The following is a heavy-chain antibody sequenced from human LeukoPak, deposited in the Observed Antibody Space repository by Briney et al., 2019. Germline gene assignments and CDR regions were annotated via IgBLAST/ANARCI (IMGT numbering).Heavy chain of an antibody. V-gene: IGHV5-51*01. Sequence: GESLKISCKGSGYSFTSYWIGWVRQMPGKGLEWMGIIYPGDSDTRYSPSFQGQVTISADKSISTAYLQWSSLKASDTAMYYCARLAERGYDSSGYEFDPWGQGTLVTVSS. CDR3: ARLAERGYDSSGYEFDP. J-gene: IGHJ5*02. D-gene: IGHD3-22*01. CDR2: IYPGDSDT. CDR1: GYSFTSYW.